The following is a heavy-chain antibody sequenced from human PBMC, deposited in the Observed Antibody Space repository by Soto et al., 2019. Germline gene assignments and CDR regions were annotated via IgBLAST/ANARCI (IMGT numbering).Heavy chain of an antibody. CDR1: GFSLASSGMC. CDR2: ICWDDDK. D-gene: IGHD6-19*01. CDR3: ARISGWYTEYYLDX. J-gene: IGHJ4*02. V-gene: IGHV2-70*01. Sequence: VSGPTLVNPTQTLTLTCTFSGFSLASSGMCVSWIRPPPGEALEWIAFICWDDDKYYSTSLKTRLTISKDNSKNQVVLTMTKVEPVETATYYCARISGWYTEYYLDXWGQGTLVTVSX.